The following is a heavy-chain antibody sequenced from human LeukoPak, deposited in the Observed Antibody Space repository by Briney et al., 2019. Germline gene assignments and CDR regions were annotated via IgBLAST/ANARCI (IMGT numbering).Heavy chain of an antibody. CDR3: ARVCPSSPPPHSSSWYPRCYYYMDV. V-gene: IGHV4-34*01. J-gene: IGHJ6*03. CDR1: GGSFSGYY. Sequence: SETLSLTCAVYGGSFSGYYWSWIRQPPGKGLEWIGEINHSGSTNYNPSLKSRVTISVDTSKNQFSLKLSSVTAADTAVYYCARVCPSSPPPHSSSWYPRCYYYMDVWGKGTTVTVSS. CDR2: INHSGST. D-gene: IGHD6-13*01.